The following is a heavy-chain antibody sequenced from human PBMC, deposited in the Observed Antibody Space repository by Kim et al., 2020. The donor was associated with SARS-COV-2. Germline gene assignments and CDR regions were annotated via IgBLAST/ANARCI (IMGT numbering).Heavy chain of an antibody. CDR1: GFTFSGSA. V-gene: IGHV3-73*01. J-gene: IGHJ4*02. Sequence: GGSLRLSCAASGFTFSGSAIHWVRQASGKGLEWVGRIRHKAKNYWTDYAASVKGRFTISRDESKSMAYLQMNSLKTEDTAVYYCTRDGPVGGTLDFDYWGQGTLVIVSS. CDR2: IRHKAKNYWT. D-gene: IGHD1-1*01. CDR3: TRDGPVGGTLDFDY.